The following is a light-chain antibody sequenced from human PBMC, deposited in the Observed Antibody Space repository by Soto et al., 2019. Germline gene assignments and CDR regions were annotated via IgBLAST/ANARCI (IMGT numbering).Light chain of an antibody. V-gene: IGKV1-6*01. J-gene: IGKJ3*01. CDR2: AAS. CDR1: QDIRND. CDR3: LQDYNYL. Sequence: AIQMTQSPSSLSASVGDRVTIACRASQDIRNDLGCYQQKPGKAPKFLIYAASCLQSGVPSRFSGNESGTNFTLTITSLQPEDLATFCCLQDYNYLFGPGTKVDIK.